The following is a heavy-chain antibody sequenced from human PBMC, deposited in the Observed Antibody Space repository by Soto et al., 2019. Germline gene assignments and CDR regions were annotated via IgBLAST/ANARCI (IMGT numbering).Heavy chain of an antibody. CDR2: INPNSGGT. D-gene: IGHD3-10*01. CDR3: ARGGEIWFGELLYGGNYYYGMDV. CDR1: GYTFTGYY. V-gene: IGHV1-2*04. Sequence: ASVKVSCKASGYTFTGYYMHWVRQAPGQGLEWMGWINPNSGGTNYAQKFQGWVTMTRDTSISAAYMELSGLRSDDTAVYYCARGGEIWFGELLYGGNYYYGMDVWGQGTTVTVSS. J-gene: IGHJ6*02.